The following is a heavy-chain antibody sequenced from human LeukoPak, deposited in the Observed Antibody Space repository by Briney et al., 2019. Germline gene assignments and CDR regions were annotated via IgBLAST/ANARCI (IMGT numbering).Heavy chain of an antibody. CDR3: ARAEVEGDYTPNNWFDP. CDR1: GYTFTGYY. J-gene: IGHJ5*02. D-gene: IGHD4-17*01. V-gene: IGHV1-2*02. CDR2: INPNSGGT. Sequence: ASVKVSCKASGYTFTGYYMHWVRQAPGQGLEWMGWINPNSGGTNYAQKFQGRVTMTRDTSISTAYMEPSRLRSDDTAVYYCARAEVEGDYTPNNWFDPWGQGTLVTVSS.